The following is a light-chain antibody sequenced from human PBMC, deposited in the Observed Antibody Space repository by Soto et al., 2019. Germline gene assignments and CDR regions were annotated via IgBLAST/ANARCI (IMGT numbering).Light chain of an antibody. CDR3: QQYNSYRWT. V-gene: IGKV1-39*01. CDR2: AAS. Sequence: DIQMTQSPSSLSAPVGGRVTITCRASQSISSYLNWYQQKPGKAPKLLIYAASSLQSGVPSRFSGRGSGTDFTLTISSLQPDDFATYYCQQYNSYRWTFGLGTKVDIK. J-gene: IGKJ1*01. CDR1: QSISSY.